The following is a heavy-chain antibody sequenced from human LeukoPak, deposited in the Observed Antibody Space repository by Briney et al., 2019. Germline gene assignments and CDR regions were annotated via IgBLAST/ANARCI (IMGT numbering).Heavy chain of an antibody. CDR2: IYYSGST. J-gene: IGHJ5*02. D-gene: IGHD3-10*01. V-gene: IGHV4-59*01. Sequence: SQTLSLTCTVSGGSISSYYWSWIRQPPGKGLEWIGYIYYSGSTNYNPSLKSRVTISVDTSKNQFSLKLSSVTAADTAVYYCARDYPAGSVYWFDPWGQGTLVTVSS. CDR3: ARDYPAGSVYWFDP. CDR1: GGSISSYY.